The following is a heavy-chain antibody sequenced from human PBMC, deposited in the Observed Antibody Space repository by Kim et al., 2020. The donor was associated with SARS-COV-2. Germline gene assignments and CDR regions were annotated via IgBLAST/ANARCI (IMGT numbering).Heavy chain of an antibody. CDR3: AKDSSGWYDGWFDP. Sequence: ADSVKGRFTISRDNSKNTLYLQMNSLRAEDTAVYYCAKDSSGWYDGWFDPWGQGTLVTVSS. V-gene: IGHV3-30*02. D-gene: IGHD6-19*01. J-gene: IGHJ5*02.